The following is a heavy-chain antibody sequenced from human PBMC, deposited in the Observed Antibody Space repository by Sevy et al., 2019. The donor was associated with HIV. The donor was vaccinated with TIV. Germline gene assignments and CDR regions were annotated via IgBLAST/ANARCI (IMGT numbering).Heavy chain of an antibody. J-gene: IGHJ5*02. D-gene: IGHD3-16*02. CDR1: GFTFSSHS. Sequence: GGCLRLSCAASGFTFSSHSMNWVRQAPGKGLEWFSSISSTSGHIYYSDSVKGRFTISRDNSKNSLYLQMNSLRAEDTAVYYCSKDDYVWGNSRWTNWFDPWGQGTLVTVSS. CDR3: SKDDYVWGNSRWTNWFDP. CDR2: ISSTSGHI. V-gene: IGHV3-21*01.